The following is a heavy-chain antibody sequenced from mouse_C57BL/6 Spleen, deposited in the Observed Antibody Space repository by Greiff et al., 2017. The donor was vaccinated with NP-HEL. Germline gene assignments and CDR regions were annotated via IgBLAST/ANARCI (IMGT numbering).Heavy chain of an antibody. D-gene: IGHD2-3*01. CDR3: RSYDGYSY. V-gene: IGHV1-83*01. CDR2: YPGSGNTY. CDR1: YTFTDYYM. J-gene: IGHJ2*01. Sequence: VQLQQSGPELVKPGASVKMSCKASGYTFTDYYMHWVKQKPGKGLEWIGEIYPGSGNTYYNEKFKGKATLTADTSSSTAYMQLSSLTSEDSAVYFCARSYDGYSYWGQGTTLTVSS.